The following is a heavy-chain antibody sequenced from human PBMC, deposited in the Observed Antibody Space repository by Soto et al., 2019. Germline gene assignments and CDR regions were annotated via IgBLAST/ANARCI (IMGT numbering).Heavy chain of an antibody. CDR1: GYTFTNYY. CDR2: MSPAGGSV. J-gene: IGHJ6*02. CDR3: AREWFGEGLSCHSRMQYYGMDV. V-gene: IGHV1-46*01. D-gene: IGHD3-10*01. Sequence: QVPLVQTAAELKKPGASVKVSCEASGYTFTNYYMHWVRQAPGQGLEWMGIMSPAGGSVRYEEKFEGRVTMARDTSTSTVYLDLSSLRSDDTAVYYCAREWFGEGLSCHSRMQYYGMDVWGQGTTVTVSS.